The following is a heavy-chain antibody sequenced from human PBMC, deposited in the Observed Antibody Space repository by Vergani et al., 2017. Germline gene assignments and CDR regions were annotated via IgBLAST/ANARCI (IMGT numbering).Heavy chain of an antibody. D-gene: IGHD4-17*01. V-gene: IGHV4-38-2*01. CDR2: ISHTGSA. Sequence: QVQLQESGPGLVKPSETLSLTCAVSAYSISSTYYWGWLRQPPGEGLEVIGNISHTGSAYYTPSLKSRVTISVDTSKNQFSLKLSSVTAADTAVYYCARHRGDYDRGGMDVWGQEPTVTVSS. J-gene: IGHJ6*02. CDR3: ARHRGDYDRGGMDV. CDR1: AYSISSTYY.